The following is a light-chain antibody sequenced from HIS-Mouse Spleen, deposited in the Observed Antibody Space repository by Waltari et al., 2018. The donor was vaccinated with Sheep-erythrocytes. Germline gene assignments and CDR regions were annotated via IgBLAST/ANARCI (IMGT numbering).Light chain of an antibody. CDR3: QQLNSYPALT. CDR2: AAS. Sequence: DIQLTQSPSFLSASVGDRVTITCRASQGISSYLAWYQQKPGKAPKLLIYAASTLQIGVPSRFSGSGSGTEFTLTISSLHPEDFATYYCQQLNSYPALTFGGGTKVEIK. CDR1: QGISSY. V-gene: IGKV1-9*01. J-gene: IGKJ4*01.